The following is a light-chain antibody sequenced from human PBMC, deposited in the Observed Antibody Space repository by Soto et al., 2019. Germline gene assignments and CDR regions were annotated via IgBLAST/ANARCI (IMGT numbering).Light chain of an antibody. CDR3: HQYDNAPQT. CDR1: QTLRRTY. CDR2: GAS. Sequence: EIVLMQSPGTLSLSPGERATLSCRASQTLRRTYIAWYQQKPGQAPRVLIYGASKRATGIPDRCSGSGSGTDFSLTISRLEPEDFAVYYCHQYDNAPQTYGQGTKVEIK. J-gene: IGKJ2*01. V-gene: IGKV3-20*01.